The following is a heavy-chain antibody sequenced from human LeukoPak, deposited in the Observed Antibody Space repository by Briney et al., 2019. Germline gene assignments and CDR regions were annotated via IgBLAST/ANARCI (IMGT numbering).Heavy chain of an antibody. CDR1: GGSISSGGYY. D-gene: IGHD3-9*01. J-gene: IGHJ5*02. CDR3: ARDMTDWWFDP. V-gene: IGHV4-31*03. CDR2: IYYSGST. Sequence: PSETLSLTCTVSGGSISSGGYYWSWIRQHPGKGLEWIGYIYYSGSTHYNPSLKSRVTISVDTSKNQFSLKQSSVTAADTAVYYCARDMTDWWFDPWGQGTLVTVSS.